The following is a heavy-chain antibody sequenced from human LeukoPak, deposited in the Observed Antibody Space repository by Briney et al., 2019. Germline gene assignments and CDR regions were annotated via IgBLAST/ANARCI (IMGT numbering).Heavy chain of an antibody. CDR2: ISYDGSNK. CDR3: AKDEPRAVAGTGIDY. D-gene: IGHD6-19*01. V-gene: IGHV3-30*18. CDR1: GFTFSSYG. J-gene: IGHJ4*02. Sequence: LGRSLRLSCAASGFTFSSYGMHWVRQAPGKGLEWVAVISYDGSNKYYADSVKGRFTISRDNSKNTLYLQMNSLRAEDTAVYYCAKDEPRAVAGTGIDYWGQGTLVTVSS.